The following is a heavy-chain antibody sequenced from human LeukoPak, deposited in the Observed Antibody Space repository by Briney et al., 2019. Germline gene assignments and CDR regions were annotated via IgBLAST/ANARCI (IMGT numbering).Heavy chain of an antibody. V-gene: IGHV3-53*04. CDR3: ASDRASTLRTGY. CDR2: IYSGGST. D-gene: IGHD1-14*01. CDR1: GFNVSSNY. J-gene: IGHJ4*02. Sequence: GGSLRLSCAASGFNVSSNYMSWVRQAPGKGLEWVSVIYSGGSTYYADSVKGRFTISRHNSKNKVYLEMNSLRTEDTAVYYCASDRASTLRTGYWGQGTLVTVSS.